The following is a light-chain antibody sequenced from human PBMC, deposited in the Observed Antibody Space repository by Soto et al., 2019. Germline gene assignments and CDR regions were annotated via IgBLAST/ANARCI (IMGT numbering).Light chain of an antibody. CDR1: QSVSSSY. Sequence: EFVLTQSAGTLSLSPGERATLSCRASQSVSSSYLAWYQQKPGQAPRLLIYGASSRATGIPDRFSGSGSGTDFTLTISRLQPEDFAVYYCQQYGSSPGTFGQVTKVDI. V-gene: IGKV3-20*01. CDR3: QQYGSSPGT. CDR2: GAS. J-gene: IGKJ1*01.